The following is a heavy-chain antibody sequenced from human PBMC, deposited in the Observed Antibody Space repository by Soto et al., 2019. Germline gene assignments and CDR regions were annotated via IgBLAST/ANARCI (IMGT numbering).Heavy chain of an antibody. CDR3: ARGTVRDHDFGDH. V-gene: IGHV3-74*01. CDR2: ISDDGSST. CDR1: GFTFSSYW. J-gene: IGHJ4*02. Sequence: EVQLVESGGRLVQPGGSLRLSCAASGFTFSSYWMHWVRQVPGKGLVWVSRISDDGSSTSYAESVRGRFIISRDNAKNTLYLQVNSLRAEDAAVYYCARGTVRDHDFGDHWGQGTLVAVSS. D-gene: IGHD4-17*01.